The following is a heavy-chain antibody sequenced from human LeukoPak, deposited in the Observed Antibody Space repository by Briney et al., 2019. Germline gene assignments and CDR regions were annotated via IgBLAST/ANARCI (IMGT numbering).Heavy chain of an antibody. D-gene: IGHD1-1*01. Sequence: GGSLRLSCAASGFTVSTKYMSWVRQAPGKGLEWVSVIYSGGSTEYADSVKGRFTISRDNSKNTLYLQMNSLRAEDTAVYYCARLRVLEWAFDIWGQGTMVTVSS. CDR2: IYSGGST. J-gene: IGHJ3*02. V-gene: IGHV3-66*01. CDR3: ARLRVLEWAFDI. CDR1: GFTVSTKY.